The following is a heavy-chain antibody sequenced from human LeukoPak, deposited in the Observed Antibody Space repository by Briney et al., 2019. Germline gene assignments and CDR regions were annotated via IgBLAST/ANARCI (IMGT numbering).Heavy chain of an antibody. J-gene: IGHJ4*02. Sequence: GRSLRLSCAASGFTFSSYAMTWVRQAPGKGLECVSAITGTGDATYYADSVKGRFTISRDNSKNTLYLQLNSLRAEDTAVYYCAKAYGSNGYFQLPIDCWGQGTLVTVSS. CDR3: AKAYGSNGYFQLPIDC. CDR2: ITGTGDAT. CDR1: GFTFSSYA. D-gene: IGHD3-22*01. V-gene: IGHV3-23*01.